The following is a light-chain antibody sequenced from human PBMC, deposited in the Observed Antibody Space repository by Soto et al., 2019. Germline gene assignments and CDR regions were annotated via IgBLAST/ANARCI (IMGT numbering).Light chain of an antibody. J-gene: IGLJ2*01. CDR2: YDD. Sequence: QSVLTQPPSVSDAPRQRVTISCSGSRSNIGKNAVNWYQQLPGKAPKLLIYYDDLVPSGVSDRFSGSKSGTSASLAISGLQSEDEAYYYCATWDDSLNGLVFGGGTKLTVL. CDR1: RSNIGKNA. CDR3: ATWDDSLNGLV. V-gene: IGLV1-36*01.